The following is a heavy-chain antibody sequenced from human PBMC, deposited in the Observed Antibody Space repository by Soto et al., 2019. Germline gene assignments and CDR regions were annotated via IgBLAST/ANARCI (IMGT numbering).Heavy chain of an antibody. J-gene: IGHJ4*02. Sequence: SETLSLTCAVYGGSFSGYYWSWIRQPPGKGLEWIGEINHSGSTNYNPSLKSRVTISVDTSKNQFSLKLSSVTAADTAVYYCARARWFGDNSSGYDFDYWGQGTLVTVSS. CDR1: GGSFSGYY. D-gene: IGHD3-22*01. CDR2: INHSGST. CDR3: ARARWFGDNSSGYDFDY. V-gene: IGHV4-34*01.